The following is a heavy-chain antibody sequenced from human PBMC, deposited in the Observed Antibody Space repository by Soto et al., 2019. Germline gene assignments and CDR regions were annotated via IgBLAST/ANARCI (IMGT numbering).Heavy chain of an antibody. CDR1: GGTFSSYA. CDR3: ASAWGPSYYYGMDV. J-gene: IGHJ6*02. D-gene: IGHD3-16*01. CDR2: IIPIFGTA. V-gene: IGHV1-69*12. Sequence: QVQLVQSGAEVKKPGSSVKVSCKASGGTFSSYAISWVRQAPGQGLEWMGGIIPIFGTADYAQKFQGRVAITADASTSTAYMEPSSLRSEDTAGYYCASAWGPSYYYGMDVWGQGTTVTVSS.